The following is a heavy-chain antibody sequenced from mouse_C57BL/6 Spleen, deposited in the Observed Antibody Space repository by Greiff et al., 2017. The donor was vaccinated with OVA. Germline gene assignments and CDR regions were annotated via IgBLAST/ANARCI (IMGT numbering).Heavy chain of an antibody. D-gene: IGHD2-1*01. Sequence: QVQLQQSGPELVKPGASVKISCKASGYAFSSSWMNWVKQRPGKGLEWIGRIYPGDGDTNYNGKFKGKATLTADKSSSTAYMQLSSLTSEDSAVYFCARNGNSYYFDYWGQGTTLTVSS. CDR1: GYAFSSSW. CDR2: IYPGDGDT. J-gene: IGHJ2*01. V-gene: IGHV1-82*01. CDR3: ARNGNSYYFDY.